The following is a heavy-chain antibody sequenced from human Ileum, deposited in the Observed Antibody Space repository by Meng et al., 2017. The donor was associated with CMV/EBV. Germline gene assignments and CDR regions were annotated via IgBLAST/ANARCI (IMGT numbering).Heavy chain of an antibody. CDR1: GYTFTSYG. Sequence: ASVKVSCKASGYTFTSYGISWVRQAPGQGLEWMGWISAYNGNTNYAQKLQGRVTMTTDTSTSTAYMELRSLRSDDTAVYYCARGALRGSYYFYYYGMDVWGQGTRSPSP. CDR2: ISAYNGNT. CDR3: ARGALRGSYYFYYYGMDV. V-gene: IGHV1-18*01. J-gene: IGHJ6*02. D-gene: IGHD1-26*01.